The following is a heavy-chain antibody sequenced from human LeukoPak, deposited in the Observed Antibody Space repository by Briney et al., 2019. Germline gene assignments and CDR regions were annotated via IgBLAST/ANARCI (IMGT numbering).Heavy chain of an antibody. CDR1: GGSISGYY. V-gene: IGHV4-34*01. J-gene: IGHJ4*02. Sequence: PSETLSLTCTVSGGSISGYYWSWIRQPPGKGLEWIGEINHSGSTNYNPSLKSRVTISVDTSQNQFSLKLSSVTAADTAVYYCARLLGATSYWGQGTLVTVSS. CDR3: ARLLGATSY. CDR2: INHSGST. D-gene: IGHD1-26*01.